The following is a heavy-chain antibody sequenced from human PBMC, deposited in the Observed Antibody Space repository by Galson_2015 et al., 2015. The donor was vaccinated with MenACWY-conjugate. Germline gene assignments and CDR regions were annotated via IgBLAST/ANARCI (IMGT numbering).Heavy chain of an antibody. CDR3: AREMKWESSPFYYRMDV. D-gene: IGHD1-26*01. CDR2: IWYDGSNK. CDR1: GFTFSSYG. Sequence: SLRLSCAASGFTFSSYGMHWVRQAPGKGLEWVAVIWYDGSNKYYADSVKGRFTISRDNSKNTLYLQMNSLRAEDTAVYYCAREMKWESSPFYYRMDVWGQGTTVTVSS. J-gene: IGHJ6*02. V-gene: IGHV3-33*01.